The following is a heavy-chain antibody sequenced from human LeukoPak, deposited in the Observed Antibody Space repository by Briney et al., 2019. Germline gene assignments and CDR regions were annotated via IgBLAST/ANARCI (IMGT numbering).Heavy chain of an antibody. CDR3: AREMSGSYDALDI. V-gene: IGHV3-13*01. CDR1: GFTLSTYD. CDR2: IYRAGDT. J-gene: IGHJ3*02. Sequence: GGSLRLSCAASGFTLSTYDMHWVRQPTGEGLEWVSIIYRAGDTYYPGSVKGRFTISRDNAKNSLYLQMNSLRAEDTAVYYCAREMSGSYDALDIWGQGTMVTVSS. D-gene: IGHD1-26*01.